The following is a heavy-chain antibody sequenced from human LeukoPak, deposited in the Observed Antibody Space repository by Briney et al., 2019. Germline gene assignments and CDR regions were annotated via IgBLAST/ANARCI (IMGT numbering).Heavy chain of an antibody. CDR3: ARGDIVLMVYAPSAGFNY. V-gene: IGHV4-34*01. Sequence: KSSETLSLTCAVYGGSFSGYYWSWIRQPPGKGLEWIGEINHSGSTNYNPSLKSRVTIPVDTSKNQFSLKLSSVTAADTAVYYCARGDIVLMVYAPSAGFNYWGQGTLVTVSS. J-gene: IGHJ4*02. D-gene: IGHD2-8*01. CDR1: GGSFSGYY. CDR2: INHSGST.